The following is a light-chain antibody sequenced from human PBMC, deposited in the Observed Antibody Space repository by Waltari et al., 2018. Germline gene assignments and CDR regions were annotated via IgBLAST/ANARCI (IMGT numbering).Light chain of an antibody. CDR1: SSDVGAYNH. CDR3: TSYTSSSTWV. Sequence: QSALTQPASVSGFPGQSITISCTGASSDVGAYNHVSWYQQHPGKAPKLMIYGLANRPSGVSKSFSGSKSGNTASLTISGLQAEDEADYYCTSYTSSSTWVFGGGTKLTVL. J-gene: IGLJ3*02. V-gene: IGLV2-14*03. CDR2: GLA.